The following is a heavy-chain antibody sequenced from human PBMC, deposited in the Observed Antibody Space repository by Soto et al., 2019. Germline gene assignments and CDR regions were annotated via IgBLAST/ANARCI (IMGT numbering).Heavy chain of an antibody. CDR1: GYSFTSYW. V-gene: IGHV5-51*01. J-gene: IGHJ5*02. CDR3: ARHPNCNYKLFDP. D-gene: IGHD1-7*01. CDR2: IYPGDSDT. Sequence: EVQLVQSGAEVKKPGESLKISCKGSGYSFTSYWIGWVRQMPGKGLEWMGIIYPGDSDTRYSPSFPGQVTISADKSISTASLQWSSLKASDTAMYYCARHPNCNYKLFDPWGQATLVTVSS.